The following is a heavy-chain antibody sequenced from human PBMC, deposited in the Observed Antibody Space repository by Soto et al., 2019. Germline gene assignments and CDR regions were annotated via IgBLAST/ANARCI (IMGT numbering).Heavy chain of an antibody. D-gene: IGHD3-3*01. CDR2: ISGGGAST. J-gene: IGHJ6*03. CDR3: ARGSTVFSLFYMDV. CDR1: GITFSNYA. Sequence: EVQLVESGGGLVRPGGSLRLSCEASGITFSNYAMNWVRQAPGKGLEWVSSISGGGASTKYADSVKGRFTVSRDSAKNSLFLQMNSLRAEDTAVFYCARGSTVFSLFYMDVWGKGTTVTLSS. V-gene: IGHV3-21*02.